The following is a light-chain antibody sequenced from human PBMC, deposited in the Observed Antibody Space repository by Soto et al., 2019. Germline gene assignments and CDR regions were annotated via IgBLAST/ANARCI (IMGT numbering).Light chain of an antibody. J-gene: IGKJ1*01. Sequence: DIQMTQSPSSLSASVGDRVTITCRASQGIRNDLGWYQQEAGKAPKLLIYAASSLEGGVPSRFSGSGSGTEFTLTISSLQPDDFATYYCQHYNSYSEAFGQGTKVDIK. CDR3: QHYNSYSEA. CDR2: AAS. CDR1: QGIRND. V-gene: IGKV1-17*01.